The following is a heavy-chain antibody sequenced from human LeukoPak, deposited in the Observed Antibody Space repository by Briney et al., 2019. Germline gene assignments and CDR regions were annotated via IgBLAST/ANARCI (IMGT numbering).Heavy chain of an antibody. Sequence: WIGWINAGNGNTKYSQKFQGRVTITRDTSASTAYMELSSLRSEDTAVYYCARARGLTFDYWGQGTLVTVSS. V-gene: IGHV1-3*01. J-gene: IGHJ4*02. CDR2: INAGNGNT. D-gene: IGHD1-20*01. CDR3: ARARGLTFDY.